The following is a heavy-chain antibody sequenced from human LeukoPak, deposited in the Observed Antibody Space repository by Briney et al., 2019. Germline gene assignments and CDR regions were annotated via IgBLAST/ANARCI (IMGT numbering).Heavy chain of an antibody. CDR3: ARDLNPYYYGSGDFDY. D-gene: IGHD3-10*01. J-gene: IGHJ4*02. V-gene: IGHV1-69*05. CDR2: IIPIFGTA. Sequence: GASVKVSCKASGGTFSSYAISWVRQAPGQGLEWMGRIIPIFGTANYAQKFQGRVMITTDESTSTAYMELSSLRSEDTAVYYCARDLNPYYYGSGDFDYWGQGTLVTVSS. CDR1: GGTFSSYA.